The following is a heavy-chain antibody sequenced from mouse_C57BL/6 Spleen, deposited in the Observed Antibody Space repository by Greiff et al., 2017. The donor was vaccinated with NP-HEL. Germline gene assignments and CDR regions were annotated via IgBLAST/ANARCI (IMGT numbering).Heavy chain of an antibody. J-gene: IGHJ3*01. CDR3: ARVGLTGTWFAY. CDR1: GFTFSSYA. D-gene: IGHD4-1*01. V-gene: IGHV5-4*01. CDR2: ISDGGSYT. Sequence: EVQGVESGGGLVKPGGSLKLSCAASGFTFSSYAMSWVRQTPEKRLEWVATISDGGSYTYYPDNVKGRFTISRDNAKNNLYLQMSHLKSEDTAMYYCARVGLTGTWFAYWGQGTLVTVSA.